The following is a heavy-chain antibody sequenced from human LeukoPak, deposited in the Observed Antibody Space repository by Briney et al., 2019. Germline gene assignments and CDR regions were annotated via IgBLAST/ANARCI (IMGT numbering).Heavy chain of an antibody. CDR2: IRYDANNK. J-gene: IGHJ4*02. Sequence: GGSLRLSCADSGLTLNKYWVHWVRQAPGKGLEWVAFIRYDANNKYYADSVKGRFTISRDNSKNTVDLQMNSLRAEDTAVYYCAKDRATGFFDYWGQGTLVTVSS. CDR3: AKDRATGFFDY. CDR1: GLTLNKYW. V-gene: IGHV3-30*02. D-gene: IGHD5-24*01.